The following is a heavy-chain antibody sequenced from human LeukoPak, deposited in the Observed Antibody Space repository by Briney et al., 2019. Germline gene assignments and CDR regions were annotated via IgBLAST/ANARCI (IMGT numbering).Heavy chain of an antibody. J-gene: IGHJ5*02. CDR1: GDSVSSGSYY. Sequence: SQTLSLTCDVSGDSVSSGSYYWSWIRQPPGKGLEWIGYIYYSGTTNYNPSPKSRVTISVDTSKNQFSLKLSSVTAADTAVYYCARTTGRYLQFDPWGQGTLVTVSS. CDR3: ARTTGRYLQFDP. D-gene: IGHD3-9*01. CDR2: IYYSGTT. V-gene: IGHV4-61*01.